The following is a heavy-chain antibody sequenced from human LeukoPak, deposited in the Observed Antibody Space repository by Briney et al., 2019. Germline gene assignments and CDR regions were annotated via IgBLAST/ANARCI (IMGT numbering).Heavy chain of an antibody. CDR1: GGSFSGYY. Sequence: SETLSLTCAVYGGSFSGYYWSWIRQPPGKGLEWIGEINHSGSTKYNPSLKSRVTISIDTSKNQLSLKLSSVTAADTAVYSCVRHVARAFDIWGQGTKVTVSS. CDR3: VRHVARAFDI. CDR2: INHSGST. J-gene: IGHJ3*02. V-gene: IGHV4-34*01.